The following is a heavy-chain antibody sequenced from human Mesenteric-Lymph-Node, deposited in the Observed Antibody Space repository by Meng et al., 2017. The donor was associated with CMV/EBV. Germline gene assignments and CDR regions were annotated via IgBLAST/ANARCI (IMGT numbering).Heavy chain of an antibody. J-gene: IGHJ6*02. Sequence: GESLKISCAASGFTFSSYWMSWVRQAPGKGLEWVANIKQDGSEKYYVDSVKGRFTISRDNAKNSLYLQMNSLRAEDTAVYYCARDPGDYGDYSRNYYGMDVWGQGTTVTVSS. D-gene: IGHD4-17*01. CDR1: GFTFSSYW. CDR3: ARDPGDYGDYSRNYYGMDV. CDR2: IKQDGSEK. V-gene: IGHV3-7*01.